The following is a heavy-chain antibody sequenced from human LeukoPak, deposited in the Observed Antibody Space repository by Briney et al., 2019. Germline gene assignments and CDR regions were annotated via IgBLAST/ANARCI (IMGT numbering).Heavy chain of an antibody. CDR2: IYYSGST. Sequence: PSETLSLTCTVSGGSISSSSYYWGWIRQPPGKGLEWIGSIYYSGSTYYNPSLKSRVTISVDPSKNPFSLKLSSVTAADTAVYYCARGITMVRGVIDVSWFDPWGQGTLVTVSS. CDR3: ARGITMVRGVIDVSWFDP. CDR1: GGSISSSSYY. V-gene: IGHV4-39*01. D-gene: IGHD3-10*01. J-gene: IGHJ5*02.